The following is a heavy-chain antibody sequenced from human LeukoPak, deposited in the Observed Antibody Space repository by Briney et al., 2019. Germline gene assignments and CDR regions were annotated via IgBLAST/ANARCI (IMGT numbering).Heavy chain of an antibody. Sequence: KPSETPSLTCTVSGGSISSYYWSWIRQPPGKGLEWIGYIYYSGSTNYNPSLKSRVTISVDTSKNQFSLKLSSVTAADTAVYYCARVIVRTEDAFDIWGQGTMVTVSS. CDR3: ARVIVRTEDAFDI. CDR1: GGSISSYY. J-gene: IGHJ3*02. D-gene: IGHD3-22*01. V-gene: IGHV4-59*01. CDR2: IYYSGST.